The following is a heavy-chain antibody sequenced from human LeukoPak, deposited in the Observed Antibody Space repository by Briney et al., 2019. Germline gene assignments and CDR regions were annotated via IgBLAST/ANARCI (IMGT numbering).Heavy chain of an antibody. CDR2: ISYDGSNK. CDR3: ARGRNQLLLYYYGMDV. D-gene: IGHD2-2*01. V-gene: IGHV3-30-3*01. Sequence: PGRSLRLSCAASGFTLSSYAMHWVRQAPGKGLEWVADISYDGSNKYYADSVKGRFTISRDNSKNTLYLQMNSLRAEDTAVYYCARGRNQLLLYYYGMDVWGQGTTVTVSS. CDR1: GFTLSSYA. J-gene: IGHJ6*02.